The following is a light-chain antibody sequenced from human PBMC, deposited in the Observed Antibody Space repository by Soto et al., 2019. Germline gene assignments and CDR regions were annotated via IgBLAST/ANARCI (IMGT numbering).Light chain of an antibody. CDR2: NNN. Sequence: QSALTQPPSASGTPGQRVTISCSGSSSNIGRNTVNWYQQLPGTAPKVLIYNNNQRPSGVPDRFSGSKSGTSASLAISGPQSEDEADYYCAAWDDSLNGHVFGTGTKLTVL. CDR3: AAWDDSLNGHV. CDR1: SSNIGRNT. J-gene: IGLJ1*01. V-gene: IGLV1-44*01.